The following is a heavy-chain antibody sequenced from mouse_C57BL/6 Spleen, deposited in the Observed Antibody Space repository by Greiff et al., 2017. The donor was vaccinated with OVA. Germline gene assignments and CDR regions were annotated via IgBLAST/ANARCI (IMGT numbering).Heavy chain of an antibody. J-gene: IGHJ1*03. CDR3: ARSAVVEDFDV. V-gene: IGHV1-72*01. CDR2: IAPNSGGT. D-gene: IGHD1-1*01. CDR1: GYTFTSYW. Sequence: QVQLQQPGAELVKPGASVKLSCKASGYTFTSYWMHWVKQRPGRGLEWIGRIAPNSGGTKYNEKFKSKATLTVDKPSSTAYMQLSSLTSEDSAVYDCARSAVVEDFDVWGTGTTVTVSS.